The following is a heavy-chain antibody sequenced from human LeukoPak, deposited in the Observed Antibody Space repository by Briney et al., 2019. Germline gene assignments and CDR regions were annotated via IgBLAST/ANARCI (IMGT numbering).Heavy chain of an antibody. J-gene: IGHJ3*02. CDR1: GFTFSSYA. Sequence: GGSLRLSCAASGFTFSSYAMSWVRQAPGKGLEWVSYISSSSSYTNYADSVKGRFTISRDNAKNSLYLQMNSLRAEDTAVYYCARDLVHYDSSESDAFDIWGQGTMVTVSS. CDR2: ISSSSSYT. D-gene: IGHD3-22*01. CDR3: ARDLVHYDSSESDAFDI. V-gene: IGHV3-21*05.